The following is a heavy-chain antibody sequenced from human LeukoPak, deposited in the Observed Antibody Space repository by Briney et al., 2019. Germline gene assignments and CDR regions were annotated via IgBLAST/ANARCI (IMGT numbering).Heavy chain of an antibody. Sequence: PGGSLRLTCAASGFTFSSYAMSWVRQAPGKGLEWVSTISGSGGSTYDADSVKGRFTISRDNSKNTLYLQMNSLRVEDTAVYYCAKSDCGSISCYTLDYWGQGTLATVSS. CDR1: GFTFSSYA. CDR2: ISGSGGST. CDR3: AKSDCGSISCYTLDY. V-gene: IGHV3-23*01. J-gene: IGHJ4*02. D-gene: IGHD2-2*02.